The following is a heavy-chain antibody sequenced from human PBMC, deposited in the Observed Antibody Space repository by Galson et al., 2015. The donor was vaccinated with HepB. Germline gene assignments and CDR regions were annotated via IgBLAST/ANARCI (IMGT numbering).Heavy chain of an antibody. D-gene: IGHD6-13*01. V-gene: IGHV4-39*01. CDR3: ARRPAAAGYWYFDL. CDR2: IYYSGST. CDR1: GDSISSSHSY. J-gene: IGHJ2*01. Sequence: ETLSLTCTVSGDSISSSHSYWGWIRQPPGKGLEWIGTIYYSGSTYYNPSLKSRATISLDRSKNQFSLRLSSVTAADTAVYYCARRPAAAGYWYFDLWGRGTLVTVSS.